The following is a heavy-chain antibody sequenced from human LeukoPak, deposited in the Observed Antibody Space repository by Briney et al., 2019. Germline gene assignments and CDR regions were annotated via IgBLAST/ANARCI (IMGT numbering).Heavy chain of an antibody. CDR2: INPNSGGT. Sequence: ASVKVSCKASGYTFTGYYMHWVRQAPGQGLEWMGWINPNSGGTNYAQKFQGRVTTTRDTSISTAYMELSRLRSDDTAVYYCARDRIFEPLDAFDIWGQGTMVTVSS. D-gene: IGHD3-9*01. CDR3: ARDRIFEPLDAFDI. V-gene: IGHV1-2*02. CDR1: GYTFTGYY. J-gene: IGHJ3*02.